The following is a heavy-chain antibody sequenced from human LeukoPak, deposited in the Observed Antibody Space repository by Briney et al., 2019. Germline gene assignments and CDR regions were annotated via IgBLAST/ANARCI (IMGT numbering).Heavy chain of an antibody. J-gene: IGHJ4*02. CDR1: RGSLSSYY. D-gene: IGHD3-3*01. CDR3: ARGLHDFPSDY. CDR2: IYYSGST. Sequence: PSETLSLTCTVSRGSLSSYYSSWIRQPPRKGLEWIGYIYYSGSTNYNPSLKSRVTISVDTSKNQFSLKLSSVTAADTAVYYCARGLHDFPSDYWGRGTLVTVSS. V-gene: IGHV4-59*01.